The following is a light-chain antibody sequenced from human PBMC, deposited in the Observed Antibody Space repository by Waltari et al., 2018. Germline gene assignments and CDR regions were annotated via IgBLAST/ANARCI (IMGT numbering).Light chain of an antibody. CDR2: SAS. J-gene: IGKJ4*01. Sequence: DIQMTQSPSSLSASVGDRVPITCRASQGISNDLAWYQQKPGKIPRLLIYSASTLQSGVPSRFGGSGSGTDFTLTITSLQPEDVATYYCQKYSRAPPLTFGGGTKVEIK. CDR1: QGISND. V-gene: IGKV1-27*01. CDR3: QKYSRAPPLT.